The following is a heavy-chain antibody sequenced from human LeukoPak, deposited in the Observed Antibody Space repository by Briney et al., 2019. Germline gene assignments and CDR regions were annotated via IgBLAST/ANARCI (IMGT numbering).Heavy chain of an antibody. CDR3: ARSSGVVVPAARIDY. D-gene: IGHD2-2*01. V-gene: IGHV3-13*01. Sequence: GGSLRLSCAASGFTFSSYDMHWVRQATGKGLEWVSAIGTAGDTYYPGSVKGRFTISRENAKNSLYLQMNSLRAGDTAVYYCARSSGVVVPAARIDYWGQGTLVTVSS. CDR2: IGTAGDT. J-gene: IGHJ4*02. CDR1: GFTFSSYD.